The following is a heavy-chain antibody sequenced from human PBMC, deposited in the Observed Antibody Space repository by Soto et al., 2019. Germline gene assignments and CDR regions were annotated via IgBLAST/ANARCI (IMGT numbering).Heavy chain of an antibody. CDR2: ISSSSSYI. CDR1: GFTFSTYA. J-gene: IGHJ4*02. CDR3: ARDLYGSGSYLGY. V-gene: IGHV3-21*01. D-gene: IGHD3-10*01. Sequence: EMQLLESGGGLVQPGGSLRLSCAASGFTFSTYAMSWVRQAPGKGLEWVSSISSSSSYIYYADSVKGRFTISRDNAKNSLYLQMNSLRAEDTAVYYCARDLYGSGSYLGYWGQGTLVTVSS.